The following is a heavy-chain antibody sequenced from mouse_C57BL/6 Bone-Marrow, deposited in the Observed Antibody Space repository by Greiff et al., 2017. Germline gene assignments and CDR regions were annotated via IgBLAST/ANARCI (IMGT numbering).Heavy chain of an antibody. CDR3: ATADDAY. CDR2: IDPEDGET. J-gene: IGHJ3*01. Sequence: EVKLQQSGAELVKPGASVKLSCTASGFNIKDYYMHWVKQRTEQGLEWIGRIDPEDGETKYAPKFPGKATITADTSSNTAYLQLSSLTSEDTAVYYCATADDAYWGQGTLVTVSA. V-gene: IGHV14-2*01. CDR1: GFNIKDYY.